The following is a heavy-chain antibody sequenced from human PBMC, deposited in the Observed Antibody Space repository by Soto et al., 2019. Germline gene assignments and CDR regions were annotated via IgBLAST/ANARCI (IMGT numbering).Heavy chain of an antibody. CDR1: GFTFRNYG. J-gene: IGHJ4*02. CDR2: IWYDGSKK. V-gene: IGHV3-33*01. CDR3: ARDSGSVGFYLDY. D-gene: IGHD6-25*01. Sequence: GGSLRLSCAASGFTFRNYGMHWVRQAPGKGLEWVAVIWYDGSKKYYADSVQGRFTISRDDSQNTLYLQMNSLRADDTAVYRCARDSGSVGFYLDYWGQGTLVTVSS.